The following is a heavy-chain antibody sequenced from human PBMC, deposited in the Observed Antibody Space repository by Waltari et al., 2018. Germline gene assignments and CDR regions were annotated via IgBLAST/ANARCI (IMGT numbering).Heavy chain of an antibody. D-gene: IGHD5-18*01. J-gene: IGHJ4*02. CDR3: ATRRGYSYGYRNRPSDY. Sequence: QVQLQPWGAGLLKPSETLSLTCAVYGGSFSGYYWSWIRQRPGKGLEWIGEINRSRSTNYNPSRKSRVTISVDTSKNQFSLKLSSVTAADTAVYYCATRRGYSYGYRNRPSDYWGQGTLVTVSS. V-gene: IGHV4-34*01. CDR2: INRSRST. CDR1: GGSFSGYY.